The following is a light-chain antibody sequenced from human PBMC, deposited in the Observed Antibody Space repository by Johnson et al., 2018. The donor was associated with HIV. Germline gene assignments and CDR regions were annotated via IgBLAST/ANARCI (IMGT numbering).Light chain of an antibody. J-gene: IGLJ1*01. Sequence: QSVLTQPPSVSAAPGQRVTISCSGRGSNIGSHYVSWYQQLPGTAPKLLIFENDKRPSGIPDRFSGSKSGTSATLGITGLQAGDEADYYCGKWDNSRSIGYCFGNGTKLTVL. CDR1: GSNIGSHY. CDR2: END. V-gene: IGLV1-51*02. CDR3: GKWDNSRSIGYC.